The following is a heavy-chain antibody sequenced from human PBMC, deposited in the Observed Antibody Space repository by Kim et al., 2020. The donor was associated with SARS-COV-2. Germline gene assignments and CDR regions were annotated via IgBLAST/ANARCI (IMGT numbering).Heavy chain of an antibody. CDR1: GDSISSSNSL. J-gene: IGHJ5*02. V-gene: IGHV4-39*01. D-gene: IGHD3-10*01. CDR3: ARLTYYHGSGSYPWFDP. CDR2: IYYSGST. Sequence: SETLSLTCTVAGDSISSSNSLWGWVRQPPGKGLEWIANIYYSGSTHYNPPLKSRVTISVDTSKSQFSLTLTSVTAADTAVYYCARLTYYHGSGSYPWFDP.